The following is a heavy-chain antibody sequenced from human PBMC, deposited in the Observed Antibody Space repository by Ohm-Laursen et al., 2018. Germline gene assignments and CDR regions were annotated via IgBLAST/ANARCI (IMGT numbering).Heavy chain of an antibody. CDR1: GGSISSFY. CDR3: ARHQDYVPFDY. J-gene: IGHJ4*02. V-gene: IGHV4-59*01. D-gene: IGHD4-17*01. Sequence: GTLSLTCTVSGGSISSFYWSWIRQPPGKGLEWIAYIYYTGSSNYNPSLKSRVTISVDTSKNHFSLKMRSVTAADTAVYYCARHQDYVPFDYWGQGTLVTVSS. CDR2: IYYTGSS.